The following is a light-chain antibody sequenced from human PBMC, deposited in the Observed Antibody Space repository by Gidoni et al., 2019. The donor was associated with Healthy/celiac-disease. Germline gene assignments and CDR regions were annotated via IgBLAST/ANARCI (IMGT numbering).Light chain of an antibody. CDR2: DVS. Sequence: QSALTPPASVSGSPGQSITIPCTGTSSDVGGYNYVSWYQQHPGKAPKLMIYDVSNRPPGVSNRFSGSKSGNTASLTISGLQAEDEADYYCSSYTSSSTLVVFGGGTKLTVL. V-gene: IGLV2-14*01. J-gene: IGLJ2*01. CDR3: SSYTSSSTLVV. CDR1: SSDVGGYNY.